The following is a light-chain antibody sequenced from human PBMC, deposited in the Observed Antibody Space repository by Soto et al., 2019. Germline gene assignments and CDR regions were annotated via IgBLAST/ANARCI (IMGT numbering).Light chain of an antibody. J-gene: IGKJ5*01. V-gene: IGKV3-15*01. CDR1: QPLNNN. Sequence: EIVMTQSPATLSVSPGDRATLSCRAGQPLNNNVAWYQHKPGQAPRLLIYGASTRATGISARFSGSGSGTEFTFSRSTLLPEDFAVSYCQQYETWPPAITFGQGRRLEIK. CDR3: QQYETWPPAIT. CDR2: GAS.